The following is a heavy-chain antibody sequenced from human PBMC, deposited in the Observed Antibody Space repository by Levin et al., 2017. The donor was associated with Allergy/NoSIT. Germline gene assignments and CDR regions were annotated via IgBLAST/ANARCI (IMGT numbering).Heavy chain of an antibody. V-gene: IGHV3-30*04. J-gene: IGHJ6*02. Sequence: GESLKISCAASGFTFSSYAMHWVRQAPGKGLEWVAVISYDGSNKYYADSVKGRFTISRDNSKNTLYLQMNSLRAEDTAVYYCAREQYDFWSGYYTGYYYGMDGWGQGTTVTVSS. CDR3: AREQYDFWSGYYTGYYYGMDG. CDR2: ISYDGSNK. CDR1: GFTFSSYA. D-gene: IGHD3-3*01.